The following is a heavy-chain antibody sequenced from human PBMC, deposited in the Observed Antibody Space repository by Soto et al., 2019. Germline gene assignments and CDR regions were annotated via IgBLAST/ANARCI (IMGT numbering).Heavy chain of an antibody. CDR2: IDPSNSYT. J-gene: IGHJ4*02. Sequence: VDSLKISCKASGYTSTTYWITGVRQMPAKGLEGMGMIDPSNSYTNYNPSFQGHVTLSADMSISTAYLQWSVLKASDTSIYDCARHPGLGPIPYEYWGQGTLVTASS. CDR3: ARHPGLGPIPYEY. V-gene: IGHV5-10-1*01. CDR1: GYTSTTYW.